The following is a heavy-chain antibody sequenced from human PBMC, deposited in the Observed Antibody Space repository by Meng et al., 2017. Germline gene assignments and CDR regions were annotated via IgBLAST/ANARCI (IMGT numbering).Heavy chain of an antibody. J-gene: IGHJ6*02. CDR1: GYTFTSYD. Sequence: GESLKISCKASGYTFTSYDINWVRQATGQGLEWMGWMNPNSGNTGYAQKFQGRVTMTRNTSISTAYMELSSLRSEDTAVYYCARGSAEYGMDVWGQGTTVTVPS. CDR2: MNPNSGNT. CDR3: ARGSAEYGMDV. V-gene: IGHV1-8*01.